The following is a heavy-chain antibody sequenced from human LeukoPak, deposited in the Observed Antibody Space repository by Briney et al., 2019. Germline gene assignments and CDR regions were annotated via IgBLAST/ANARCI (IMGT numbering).Heavy chain of an antibody. J-gene: IGHJ4*02. CDR3: ARGPLWFGTYYFDY. V-gene: IGHV4-4*07. CDR1: GGSISSYY. D-gene: IGHD3-10*01. Sequence: SETLSLTCTVSGGSISSYYWSWIRQPAGKGLEWIGRIYTSGSTNYNPSLKSRVTMSVDTSKNQLSLKLSSVTAADTAVYYCARGPLWFGTYYFDYWGQGTLVTVSS. CDR2: IYTSGST.